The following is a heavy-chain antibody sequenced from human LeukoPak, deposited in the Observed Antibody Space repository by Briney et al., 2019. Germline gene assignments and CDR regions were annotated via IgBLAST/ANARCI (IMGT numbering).Heavy chain of an antibody. V-gene: IGHV7-4-1*02. D-gene: IGHD6-19*01. J-gene: IGHJ6*02. CDR1: GYTFTSYA. CDR2: INTNTGNP. Sequence: ASVKVSCKASGYTFTSYAMNWVRQAPGQGLEWMGWINTNTGNPTYAQGFTGRFVFSLDTSVSTAYLQISSLKAGDTAVYYCARAVAGMYYYYYGMDVWGQGTTVTVSS. CDR3: ARAVAGMYYYYYGMDV.